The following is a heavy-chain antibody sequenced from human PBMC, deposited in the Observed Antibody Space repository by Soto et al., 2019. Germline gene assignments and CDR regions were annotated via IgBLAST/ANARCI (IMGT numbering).Heavy chain of an antibody. CDR1: GYSFTSYW. D-gene: IGHD4-17*01. J-gene: IGHJ4*02. CDR3: AIPDPYGDYPSLYFDY. V-gene: IGHV5-51*01. CDR2: IYPGDSDT. Sequence: GESLKISCKGSGYSFTSYWIGWVRQMPGKGLEWMGIIYPGDSDTRYSPSFQGQVTISADKSISTAYLQWSSLKASDTAMYYCAIPDPYGDYPSLYFDYWGQGTLVTVSS.